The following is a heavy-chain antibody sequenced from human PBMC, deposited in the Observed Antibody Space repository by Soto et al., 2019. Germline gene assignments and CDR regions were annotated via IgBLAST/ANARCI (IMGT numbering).Heavy chain of an antibody. CDR1: GGSISSYY. CDR2: IYFRGTT. Sequence: SETLSLTCTVSGGSISSYYWSWIRQPPGKGLEWIGYIYFRGTTNYNPSLKSRVTISVDTSKNQFSLKLTSVTAADTAVYYCARDDSERPATYWGQGTLVTVSS. V-gene: IGHV4-59*01. CDR3: ARDDSERPATY. J-gene: IGHJ4*02. D-gene: IGHD3-10*01.